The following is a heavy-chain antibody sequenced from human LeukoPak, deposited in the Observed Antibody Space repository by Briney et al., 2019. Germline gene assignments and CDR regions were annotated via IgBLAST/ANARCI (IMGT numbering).Heavy chain of an antibody. CDR1: GFTFSSYS. CDR3: ARDHYDSSGYELDY. D-gene: IGHD3-22*01. CDR2: ISSSSSYI. Sequence: PGGSLRLSCAASGFTFSSYSMNWVRQAPGKGLEWVSSISSSSSYIYYADSVKGRFTISRDNAKNSLYLQMDSLRAEDTAVYYCARDHYDSSGYELDYWGQGTLVTVSS. V-gene: IGHV3-21*01. J-gene: IGHJ4*02.